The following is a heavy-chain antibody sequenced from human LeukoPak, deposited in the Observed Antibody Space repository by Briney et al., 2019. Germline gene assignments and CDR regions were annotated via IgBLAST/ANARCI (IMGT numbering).Heavy chain of an antibody. CDR3: AKDKQQLANFDY. Sequence: GGSLRLSCAASGFTFNKSWMSWVRQAPGKGPEWMANIKEDGTQKYYVDSVRGRFTISRDNAENSLYLQMNSLRAEDTAVYYCAKDKQQLANFDYWGQGTLVTVFS. CDR1: GFTFNKSW. D-gene: IGHD6-13*01. CDR2: IKEDGTQK. J-gene: IGHJ4*02. V-gene: IGHV3-7*03.